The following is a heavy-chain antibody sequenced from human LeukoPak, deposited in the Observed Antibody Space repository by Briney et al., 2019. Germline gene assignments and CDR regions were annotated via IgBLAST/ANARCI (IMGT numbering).Heavy chain of an antibody. Sequence: SETLSLTCAVYGGSFSGYYWSWIRQPPGKGLEWIGEINHSGSTNYNPSLKSRVTISVDTSKNQFSLRLTSVTAADTAVYYCARRAVYSGYDYYFDYWGQGSLVTVSS. V-gene: IGHV4-34*01. J-gene: IGHJ4*02. CDR2: INHSGST. CDR3: ARRAVYSGYDYYFDY. D-gene: IGHD5-12*01. CDR1: GGSFSGYY.